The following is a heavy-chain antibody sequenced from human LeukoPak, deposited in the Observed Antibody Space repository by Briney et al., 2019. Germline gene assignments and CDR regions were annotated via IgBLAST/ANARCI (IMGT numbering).Heavy chain of an antibody. CDR2: ISSNSLNI. J-gene: IGHJ4*02. CDR3: ASPWDALTGARFDY. D-gene: IGHD7-27*01. V-gene: IGHV3-21*01. CDR1: GFTFSSYS. Sequence: GGSLRLSCAASGFTFSSYSINWVRQAPGKGLEWVSSISSNSLNIYYADSVKGRFTISRDNAKKSLYLQMNSLTAEDTAVYYCASPWDALTGARFDYWGQGTLVTVSS.